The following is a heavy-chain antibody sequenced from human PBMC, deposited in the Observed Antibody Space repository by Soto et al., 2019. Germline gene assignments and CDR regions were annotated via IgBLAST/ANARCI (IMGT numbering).Heavy chain of an antibody. CDR3: AKGPDPGAFDI. J-gene: IGHJ3*02. V-gene: IGHV3-23*01. D-gene: IGHD3-10*01. Sequence: EVQLLESGGGLIQPGGSLRLSCAASGFTFSSYAMSWVRQAPGKGLEWVSTFRGNGDGTYYADSVRGRFTVSRDNSKNKLYLQMNGLRGGDTAIYYCAKGPDPGAFDIWGQGTMVTVSS. CDR2: FRGNGDGT. CDR1: GFTFSSYA.